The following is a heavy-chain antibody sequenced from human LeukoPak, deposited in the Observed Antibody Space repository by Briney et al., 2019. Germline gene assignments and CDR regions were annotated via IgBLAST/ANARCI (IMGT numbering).Heavy chain of an antibody. CDR3: VRGVGVSRFNYLDP. CDR1: GFTFSSFG. CDR2: IWYDASNK. Sequence: GGSLRLSCAASGFTFSSFGMHRVRQAPGKGLEWVAVIWYDASNKYYADSVKGRFTISRDNSKNTLYLHMNSLRDDDTAVYYCVRGVGVSRFNYLDPWGQGTLVIVSS. J-gene: IGHJ5*02. D-gene: IGHD1-7*01. V-gene: IGHV3-33*01.